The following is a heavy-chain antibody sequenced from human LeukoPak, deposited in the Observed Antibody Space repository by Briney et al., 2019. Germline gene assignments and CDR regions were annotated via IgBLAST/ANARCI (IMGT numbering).Heavy chain of an antibody. Sequence: SETLSLTCAVYGGSFSGYYWSWIRQPPGKGLEWIGEINHSGSTNYNPSLKSRVTISVDTSKNQFSLKLSSVTAADTAVYYCARDGDPSSSSPGVDYWGQGTLVTVSS. CDR1: GGSFSGYY. D-gene: IGHD6-6*01. CDR3: ARDGDPSSSSPGVDY. J-gene: IGHJ4*02. V-gene: IGHV4-34*01. CDR2: INHSGST.